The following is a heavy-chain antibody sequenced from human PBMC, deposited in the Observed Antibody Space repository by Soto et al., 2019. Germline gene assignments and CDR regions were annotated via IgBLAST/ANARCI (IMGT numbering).Heavy chain of an antibody. D-gene: IGHD2-15*01. CDR3: AKESVSDIAHPYYYYYMDV. CDR1: GFTFSSYG. CDR2: ISYDGSNK. J-gene: IGHJ6*03. V-gene: IGHV3-30*18. Sequence: LHGESLKISCAASGFTFSSYGMHWVRQAPGKGLEWVAVISYDGSNKYYADSVKGRFTISRDNSKNTLYLQMNSLRAEDTAVYYCAKESVSDIAHPYYYYYMDVWGKGTTVTVSS.